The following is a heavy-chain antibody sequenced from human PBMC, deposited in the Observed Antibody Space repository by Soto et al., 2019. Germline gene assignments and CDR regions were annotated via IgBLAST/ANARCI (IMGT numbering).Heavy chain of an antibody. Sequence: QVHLVQSGAEVRKPGASVNVSCKATGYIFSTYSLHWVRQAPGQRLEWMGWINPGNDDTKSSEKFQGRVTLIRDTSASTVYMALSSLKSEDTAVYFCARDLSRYFHGSGPPEGVFDIWGQGTMVTVSS. CDR1: GYIFSTYS. CDR2: INPGNDDT. J-gene: IGHJ3*02. CDR3: ARDLSRYFHGSGPPEGVFDI. D-gene: IGHD3-10*01. V-gene: IGHV1-3*01.